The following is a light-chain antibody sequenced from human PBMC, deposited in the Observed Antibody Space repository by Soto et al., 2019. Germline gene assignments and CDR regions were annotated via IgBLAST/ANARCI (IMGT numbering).Light chain of an antibody. J-gene: IGLJ3*02. CDR3: QSYDNSLSGSRV. CDR2: GNI. Sequence: QSVLTQPPSVSGAPGQRVTISCTGSSSNIGAGYDVHWYQQLPGTAPKLLIYGNIKRPSGVPDRFSGSKSGTSASLAITGLQAEDEAYYYCQSYDNSLSGSRVFGGGTKLTVL. CDR1: SSNIGAGYD. V-gene: IGLV1-40*01.